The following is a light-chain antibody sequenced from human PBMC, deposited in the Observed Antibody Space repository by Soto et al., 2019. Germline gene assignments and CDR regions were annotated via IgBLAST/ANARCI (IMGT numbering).Light chain of an antibody. V-gene: IGLV2-14*01. CDR1: SSDVGGYNY. CDR2: DVS. J-gene: IGLJ2*01. Sequence: QSALTQPASVSGSPGQSITISCTGTSSDVGGYNYVSWYQQHSGKAPKLMIYDVSNRPSGVSNRFSGSKSGNTASLTLSGLQAEDEADYYRSSYTSSSTLMVFGGGTKLTVL. CDR3: SSYTSSSTLMV.